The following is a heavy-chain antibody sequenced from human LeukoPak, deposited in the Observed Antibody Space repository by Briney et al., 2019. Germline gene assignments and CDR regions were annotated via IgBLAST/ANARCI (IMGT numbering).Heavy chain of an antibody. Sequence: GGSLRLSCAASGFTFSSYEMNWVRQAPGKGLEWVSTISGSTIGNGRTTYYADSVKGRFTISRDNSKNTVELQINNLRAEDTAIYHCAKGATVTTWAWFDPWGQGTLVTVSS. CDR1: GFTFSSYE. CDR3: AKGATVTTWAWFDP. J-gene: IGHJ5*02. V-gene: IGHV3-23*01. CDR2: ISGSTIGNGRTT. D-gene: IGHD4-17*01.